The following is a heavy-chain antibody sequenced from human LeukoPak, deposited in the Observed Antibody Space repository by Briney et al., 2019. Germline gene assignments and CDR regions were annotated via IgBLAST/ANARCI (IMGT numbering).Heavy chain of an antibody. CDR2: ISWNSGSI. J-gene: IGHJ6*02. V-gene: IGHV3-9*01. CDR3: AKDGGFGDHDNYYYGMDV. D-gene: IGHD3-10*01. Sequence: PGGSLRLSCAASGFTFDDYAMHWVRQAPGKGLEWVSGISWNSGSIGYADSVKGRFTISRDNAENSLYLQMNSLRAEDTALYYCAKDGGFGDHDNYYYGMDVWGQGTTVTVSS. CDR1: GFTFDDYA.